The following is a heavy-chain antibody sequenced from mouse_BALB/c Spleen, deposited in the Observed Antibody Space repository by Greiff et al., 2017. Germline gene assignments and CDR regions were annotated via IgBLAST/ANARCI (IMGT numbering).Heavy chain of an antibody. CDR2: IDPYYGGT. D-gene: IGHD2-4*01. Sequence: VQLQQSGPELEKPGASVKISCKASGYSFTGYNMTWVKQSNGKSLEWIGNIDPYYGGTSYNQKFKGKATLTVDKSSSTAYMQLKSLTSEDSAVYYCARYDYDDETSLRPFAYWGQGTLVTVSA. CDR3: ARYDYDDETSLRPFAY. V-gene: IGHV1-39*01. CDR1: GYSFTGYN. J-gene: IGHJ3*01.